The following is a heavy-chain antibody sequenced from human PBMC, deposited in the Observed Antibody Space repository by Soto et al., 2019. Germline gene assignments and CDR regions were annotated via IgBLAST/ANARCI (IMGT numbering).Heavy chain of an antibody. CDR2: ISPIFGTA. CDR1: GGTFSSYA. CDR3: ARGARYYYESSGYWY. D-gene: IGHD3-22*01. V-gene: IGHV1-69*01. J-gene: IGHJ4*02. Sequence: QVQLVQSGAEVKKPGSSVKVSCKASGGTFSSYAISWVRQGPGQGLEWMGGISPIFGTANYAQKLQGRVTITADESTSTAYMELSSLRSEDTAVYYCARGARYYYESSGYWYWGQGTLVTVSS.